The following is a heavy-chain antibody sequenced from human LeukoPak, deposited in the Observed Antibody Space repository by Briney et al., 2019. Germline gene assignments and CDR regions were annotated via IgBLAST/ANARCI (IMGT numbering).Heavy chain of an antibody. CDR3: ARVHNCSGGSCPNYYYYGMDV. CDR1: GGSFSGYY. J-gene: IGHJ6*02. V-gene: IGHV4-34*01. Sequence: SETLSLTCAVYGGSFSGYYWSWIRQPPGKGLEWIGEINHSGSTNYNPSLKSRVTISVDTSKNQFSLKLSSVTAAVTAVYYCARVHNCSGGSCPNYYYYGMDVWGQGTTVTVSS. D-gene: IGHD2-15*01. CDR2: INHSGST.